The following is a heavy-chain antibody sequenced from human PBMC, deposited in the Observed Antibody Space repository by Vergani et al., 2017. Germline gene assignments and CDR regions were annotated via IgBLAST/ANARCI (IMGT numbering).Heavy chain of an antibody. CDR2: ISGSGGST. D-gene: IGHD6-13*01. Sequence: EVQLLESGGGLVQPGGSLRLSCAASGFTFSSYAMSWVRQAPGKGLEWVSAISGSGGSTYYADSVKGRFTISRDNSKNTLYLQMNSLRAEDTAVYYCAXEPEGSSWYDYYYGMDVWGQGTTVTVSS. J-gene: IGHJ6*02. V-gene: IGHV3-23*01. CDR1: GFTFSSYA. CDR3: AXEPEGSSWYDYYYGMDV.